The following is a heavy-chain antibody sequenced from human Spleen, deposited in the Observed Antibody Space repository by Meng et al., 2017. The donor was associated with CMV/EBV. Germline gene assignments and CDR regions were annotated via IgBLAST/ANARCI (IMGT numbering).Heavy chain of an antibody. CDR2: ISSGSSYI. V-gene: IGHV3-21*01. D-gene: IGHD5-18*01. J-gene: IGHJ6*02. Sequence: GESLKISCAASGFRFSSYAMNWVRQAPGKGLEWLSSISSGSSYIYYAESAKGRFTISRDNAEKSLFLQMDSLRVEDTAVFYCARGTSDTAMVRYFYYAMDVWGQGTTVTVSS. CDR3: ARGTSDTAMVRYFYYAMDV. CDR1: GFRFSSYA.